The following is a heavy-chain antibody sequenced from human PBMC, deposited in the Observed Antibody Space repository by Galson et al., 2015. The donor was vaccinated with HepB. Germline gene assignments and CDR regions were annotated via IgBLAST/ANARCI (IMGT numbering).Heavy chain of an antibody. J-gene: IGHJ4*02. V-gene: IGHV3-23*01. D-gene: IGHD6-19*01. Sequence: SLRLSCAASGFTFSYYAMSWVRQAPGKGLEWVSAITPSGNNTFSADSMKGRFTISRDNSRNTLFLHMNRLRADDTAIYFCAKVFPEKTDGWYRQALYYFDSWGQGTRVTVSS. CDR2: ITPSGNNT. CDR1: GFTFSYYA. CDR3: AKVFPEKTDGWYRQALYYFDS.